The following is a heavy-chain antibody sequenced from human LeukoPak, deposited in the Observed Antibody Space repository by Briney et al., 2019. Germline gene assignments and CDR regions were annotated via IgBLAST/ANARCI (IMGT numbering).Heavy chain of an antibody. CDR2: ISGSGGST. J-gene: IGHJ4*02. D-gene: IGHD6-13*01. V-gene: IGHV3-23*01. Sequence: GGSLRLSCAASGFTFSTYAMSWVRQAPGKGLEWVSAISGSGGSTYYTDSVKGRFTISRDNSKNTLYLQMNSLRSDDTAVYYCARDGIAAAREGDYWGQGTLVTVSS. CDR1: GFTFSTYA. CDR3: ARDGIAAAREGDY.